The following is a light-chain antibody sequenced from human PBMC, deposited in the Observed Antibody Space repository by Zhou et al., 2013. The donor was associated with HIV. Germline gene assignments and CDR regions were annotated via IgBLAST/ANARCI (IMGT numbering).Light chain of an antibody. CDR1: QSVSSTY. V-gene: IGKV3-20*01. CDR2: GAS. Sequence: EIVLTQSPGTLSLSPGEGATLSCRASQSVSSTYLAWYQQKPGQPPRLLIFGASNRAPDRATGIPDRFSAIGSGTDFTLTINRLEPEDSAVYYCQQYGHSTWTFGQGTNVEIK. J-gene: IGKJ1*01. CDR3: QQYGHSTWT.